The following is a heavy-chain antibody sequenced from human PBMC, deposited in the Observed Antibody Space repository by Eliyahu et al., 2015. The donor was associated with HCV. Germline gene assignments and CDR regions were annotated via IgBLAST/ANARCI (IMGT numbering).Heavy chain of an antibody. J-gene: IGHJ4*02. CDR1: XFTFSSYW. D-gene: IGHD1-26*01. CDR2: IKQDGSEK. V-gene: IGHV3-7*03. Sequence: EVQLVESGGGLVQPGGSLRLSXAASXFTFSSYWMSWVRQGPGKGLEWVANIKQDGSEKYYVDSVKGRFTISRDNAKNSLYLQMNSLRAEDTAVYYCAPPSYVDFFGYWGQGTLVTVSS. CDR3: APPSYVDFFGY.